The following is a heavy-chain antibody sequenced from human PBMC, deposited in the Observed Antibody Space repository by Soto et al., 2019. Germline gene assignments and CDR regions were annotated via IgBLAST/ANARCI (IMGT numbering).Heavy chain of an antibody. CDR3: ARHSIAAAGDEVDGMDF. J-gene: IGHJ6*02. D-gene: IGHD6-13*01. CDR1: GYSFTSYW. Sequence: PGESLKISCKGSGYSFTSYWLGWVRQMPGKGLEWIGIIYPGDSDTRYSPSFQGQVTISGDKSISIAYLQWSSLKASDTAMYYCARHSIAAAGDEVDGMDFPGQGTTVTLSS. CDR2: IYPGDSDT. V-gene: IGHV5-51*01.